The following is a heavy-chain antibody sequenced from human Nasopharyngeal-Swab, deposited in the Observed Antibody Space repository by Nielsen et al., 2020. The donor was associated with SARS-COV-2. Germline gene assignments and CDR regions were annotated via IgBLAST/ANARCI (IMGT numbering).Heavy chain of an antibody. CDR1: GGTFSSYA. V-gene: IGHV1-69*13. Sequence: SVKVSCKASGGTFSSYAISWVRQAPGQGLEWMGGIIPIFGTANYAQKFQGRVTITADESTSTAYMELSSLRSEDTAVYYCARETLDNYDVPLGMDVWGQGTTVTVSS. D-gene: IGHD3-3*01. CDR2: IIPIFGTA. J-gene: IGHJ6*02. CDR3: ARETLDNYDVPLGMDV.